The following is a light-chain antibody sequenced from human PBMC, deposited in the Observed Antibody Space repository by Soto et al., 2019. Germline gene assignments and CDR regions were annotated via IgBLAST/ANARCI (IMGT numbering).Light chain of an antibody. CDR3: QQYNDWPLT. CDR2: GAF. CDR1: QSVSSN. Sequence: IVMKQSPVALSVSPEETATLSCRASQSVSSNLAWYQQKPGQAPSLLIYGAFTRATGIPARFSGTGSGTEFTLTISSLQSEDFALYYCQQYNDWPLTFGQGTKVAIK. V-gene: IGKV3-15*01. J-gene: IGKJ1*01.